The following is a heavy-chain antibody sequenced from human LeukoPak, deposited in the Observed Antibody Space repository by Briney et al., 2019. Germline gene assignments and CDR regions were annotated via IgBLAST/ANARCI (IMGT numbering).Heavy chain of an antibody. V-gene: IGHV3-48*04. CDR2: ISSTSSTI. D-gene: IGHD1-26*01. J-gene: IGHJ4*02. CDR1: GFTFSSYS. CDR3: ARGVGTSSSLAY. Sequence: GGSLRLSCAASGFTFSSYSMHWVRQAPGKGLEWASYISSTSSTIYYADSVKGRFTISRDNAKDSVYPQMNSLRAEDTAVYYCARGVGTSSSLAYWGPGTLVTVSS.